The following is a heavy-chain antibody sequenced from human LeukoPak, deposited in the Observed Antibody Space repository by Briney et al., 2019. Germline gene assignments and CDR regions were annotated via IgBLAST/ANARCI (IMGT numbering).Heavy chain of an antibody. V-gene: IGHV3-48*03. CDR1: GFTFRNYG. D-gene: IGHD7-27*01. Sequence: GGSLRLSCAASGFTFRNYGLSWVRQAPGKGLEWVSYISGAGGNVNYADSVKGRFIISRDNAENSLYLQMNSLRDEDTAVYYCAKTGERDYWGRGTLVTVSS. CDR2: ISGAGGNV. J-gene: IGHJ4*02. CDR3: AKTGERDY.